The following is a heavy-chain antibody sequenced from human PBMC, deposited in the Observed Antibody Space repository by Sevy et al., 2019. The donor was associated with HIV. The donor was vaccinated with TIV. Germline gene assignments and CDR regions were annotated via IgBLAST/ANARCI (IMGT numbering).Heavy chain of an antibody. CDR2: ISYDGSFT. CDR3: ARSQSSSWHYFDY. CDR1: GFIFSDYT. V-gene: IGHV3-30*04. J-gene: IGHJ4*02. D-gene: IGHD6-13*01. Sequence: GGSLRLSCAASGFIFSDYTLHWVRQAPGTGVEWVAVISYDGSFTYYAHSVEGRFTISRDNSKNTLFLQMNSLRHEDTAVYYCARSQSSSWHYFDYWGQGTLVTVSS.